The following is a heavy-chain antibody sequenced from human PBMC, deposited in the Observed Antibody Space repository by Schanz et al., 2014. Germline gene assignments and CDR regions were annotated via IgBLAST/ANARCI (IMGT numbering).Heavy chain of an antibody. CDR3: AKAEYDILTDSYSRLDP. V-gene: IGHV1-18*01. Sequence: QVQLVQSGAEAKKPGASVRVSCKASGYTFTTYAMSWVRQAPGHGLEWVGWISVYTGNTKYGQKVQGRVTMTADTSTNTAYMELRSLRSDDTAVYYCAKAEYDILTDSYSRLDPWGQGTLVTVSA. J-gene: IGHJ5*02. CDR1: GYTFTTYA. CDR2: ISVYTGNT. D-gene: IGHD3-9*01.